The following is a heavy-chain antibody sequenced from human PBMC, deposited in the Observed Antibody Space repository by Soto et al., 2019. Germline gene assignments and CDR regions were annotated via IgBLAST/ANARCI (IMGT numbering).Heavy chain of an antibody. D-gene: IGHD6-19*01. J-gene: IGHJ4*02. CDR3: ARGGWSLDN. V-gene: IGHV4-59*01. CDR1: GDSMRGYY. CDR2: IYYSGTT. Sequence: QVQLQESGPGLVKPSETLSLTCTVSGDSMRGYYFSWFRQPPGKRLEWIGYIYYSGTTSYNPSLQSLVTMSLDTSKNQFSLKLTSVTAADTAVYYFARGGWSLDNWGRGTLFTVS.